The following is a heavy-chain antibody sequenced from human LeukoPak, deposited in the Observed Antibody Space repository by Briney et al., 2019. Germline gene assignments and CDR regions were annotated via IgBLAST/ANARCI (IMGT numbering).Heavy chain of an antibody. CDR1: GDSINSLDL. J-gene: IGHJ4*02. D-gene: IGHD5-18*01. CDR3: AKDQKTSEWIQLWSAQYYFDY. V-gene: IGHV4-4*02. CDR2: MYFSGTT. Sequence: SGTLSLTCTVSGDSINSLDLWSWVRQPPGKGLEWIGEMYFSGTTHSNPSVKSRVTISIDKSKNQFFLNLSSVTAADTAVYYCAKDQKTSEWIQLWSAQYYFDYWGQGTLVTVSS.